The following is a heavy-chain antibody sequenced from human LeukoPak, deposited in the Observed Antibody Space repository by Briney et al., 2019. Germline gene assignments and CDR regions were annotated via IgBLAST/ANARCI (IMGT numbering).Heavy chain of an antibody. J-gene: IGHJ5*02. Sequence: SETLSLTCTVSGGSISSYYWSWIRQPPGRGLEWIGEINHSGSTNYNPSLKSRVTISVDTSKNQFSLKLSSVTAADTAVYYCARGRGIAAAKYNWFDPWGQGTLVTVSS. D-gene: IGHD6-13*01. CDR1: GGSISSYY. CDR3: ARGRGIAAAKYNWFDP. V-gene: IGHV4-34*01. CDR2: INHSGST.